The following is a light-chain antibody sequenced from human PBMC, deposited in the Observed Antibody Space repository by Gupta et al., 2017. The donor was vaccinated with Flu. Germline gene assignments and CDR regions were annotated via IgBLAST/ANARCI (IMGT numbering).Light chain of an antibody. J-gene: IGKJ1*01. V-gene: IGKV3-20*01. CDR2: GGS. CDR3: QQDGSSPWT. Sequence: GTLSLSPGERATLSCRASQNVSSRNFAWYQQKPGQPPRLLMYGGSSRANGIPDRFTGRGSGTDLTLTISRLEPEDFAVYYCQQDGSSPWTLGQGTKVEI. CDR1: QNVSSRN.